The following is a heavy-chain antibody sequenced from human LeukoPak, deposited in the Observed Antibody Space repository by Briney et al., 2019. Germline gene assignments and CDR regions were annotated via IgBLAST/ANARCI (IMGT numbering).Heavy chain of an antibody. CDR3: ARARYYYDSSVSPFDY. V-gene: IGHV1-3*01. J-gene: IGHJ4*02. D-gene: IGHD3-22*01. CDR1: GYTFTSYA. CDR2: INAGNGNT. Sequence: ASVKVSCKDSGYTFTSYAMHWVRQAPGQRLEWMGWINAGNGNTKYSQKFQGRVTITRDTSASTAYMELSSLRSEDTAVYYCARARYYYDSSVSPFDYWGQGTLVTVSS.